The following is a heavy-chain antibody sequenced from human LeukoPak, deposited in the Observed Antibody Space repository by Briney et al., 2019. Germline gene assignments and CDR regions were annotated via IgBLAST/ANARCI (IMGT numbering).Heavy chain of an antibody. CDR2: ISGSGGST. D-gene: IGHD2-15*01. CDR3: AKDLFGGPHTCSDY. Sequence: QPGGSLRLSCAASGFTFSSYEMNWVRQAPGKGLEWVSAISGSGGSTYYADSVKGRFTISRDNSKNTLYLQMNSLRAEDTAVYYCAKDLFGGPHTCSDYWGQGTLVTVSS. J-gene: IGHJ4*02. V-gene: IGHV3-23*01. CDR1: GFTFSSYE.